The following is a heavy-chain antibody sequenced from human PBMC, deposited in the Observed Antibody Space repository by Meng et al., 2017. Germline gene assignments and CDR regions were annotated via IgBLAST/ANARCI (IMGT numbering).Heavy chain of an antibody. J-gene: IGHJ4*02. CDR3: ARLAYYGDYRYYFDY. CDR2: IYYSGST. CDR1: GGSISSSSYY. Sequence: GSLRLSCTVSGGSISSSSYYWGWIRQPPGKGLEWIGSIYYSGSTYYNPSLKGRVTISVDTSKNQFSLKLSSVTAADTAVYYCARLAYYGDYRYYFDYWGQGTLVTVSS. D-gene: IGHD4-17*01. V-gene: IGHV4-39*07.